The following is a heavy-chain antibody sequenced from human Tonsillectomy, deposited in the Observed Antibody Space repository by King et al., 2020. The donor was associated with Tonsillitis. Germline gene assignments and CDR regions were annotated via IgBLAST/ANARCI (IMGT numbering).Heavy chain of an antibody. CDR2: IYYSGST. Sequence: VQLQESGPGLVKPSQTLSLTCTVSGGSISSGGYYWRWIRQHPGKGLEWIGYIYYSGSTYYNPSLKSRVTISVDTSKNQFSLKLSSVTAADPAVYYCARPQVRVVIPDYWDSGGQGPRLPIPS. V-gene: IGHV4-31*03. D-gene: IGHD3-22*01. CDR3: ARPQVRVVIPDYWDS. CDR1: GGSISSGGYY. J-gene: IGHJ4*02.